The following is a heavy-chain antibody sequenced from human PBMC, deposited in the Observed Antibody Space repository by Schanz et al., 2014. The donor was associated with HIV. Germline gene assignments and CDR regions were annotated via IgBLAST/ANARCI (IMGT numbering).Heavy chain of an antibody. CDR1: GFTFSNYG. D-gene: IGHD5-18*01. V-gene: IGHV3-74*02. CDR3: VKAYSSGFSGAGS. J-gene: IGHJ5*02. CDR2: INSDGSST. Sequence: VQLVESGGGVVQPGRSLRLSCAASGFTFSNYGMHWVRQAPGKGLVWVSRINSDGSSTNYADSVKGRLTISRDNAKNTLYLQMNSLRADDTAIYYCVKAYSSGFSGAGSWGQGALVTVSS.